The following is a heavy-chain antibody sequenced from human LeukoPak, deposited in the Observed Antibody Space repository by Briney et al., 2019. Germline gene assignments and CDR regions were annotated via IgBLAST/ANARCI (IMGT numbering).Heavy chain of an antibody. J-gene: IGHJ4*02. CDR3: ASINWSGYSIDG. D-gene: IGHD3-3*01. CDR1: GGSISSGGYY. CDR2: IYHSGST. V-gene: IGHV4-30-2*02. Sequence: PSQTLSLTCTVSGGSISSGGYYWSWIRQPPGKGLEWIGYIYHSGSTYYNPSLKSRVTISVDRSKNQFSLKLSSVTAADTAVYYCASINWSGYSIDGWGQGTLVTVSS.